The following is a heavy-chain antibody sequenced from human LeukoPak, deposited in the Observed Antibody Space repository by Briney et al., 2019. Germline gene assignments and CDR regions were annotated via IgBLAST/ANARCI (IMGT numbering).Heavy chain of an antibody. J-gene: IGHJ4*02. D-gene: IGHD4-11*01. CDR1: GFTFRNFA. CDR2: IGGGDT. CDR3: AKDGFDAGAQLQGCFDY. V-gene: IGHV3-23*01. Sequence: GGSLRLSCSASGFTFRNFAISWVRQAPGKGLEWVSSIGGGDTHYADSVKGRFTISRDNSKNTLYLQMNSLRAEDTAVYYCAKDGFDAGAQLQGCFDYWGQGTLVTVSS.